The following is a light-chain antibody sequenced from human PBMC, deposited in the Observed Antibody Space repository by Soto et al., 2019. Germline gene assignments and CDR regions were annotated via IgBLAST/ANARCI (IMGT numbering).Light chain of an antibody. Sequence: QSALTQPASVSGSPGQSITISCTGTSSDVGIYNLVSWYQHHPGKAPKLMIYEGSNRPSGVSNRFSGSKSGNTASLTISGLQAEDEADYYCSSYTSSSYVVFGGGTKVTVL. CDR1: SSDVGIYNL. CDR3: SSYTSSSYVV. CDR2: EGS. V-gene: IGLV2-14*02. J-gene: IGLJ2*01.